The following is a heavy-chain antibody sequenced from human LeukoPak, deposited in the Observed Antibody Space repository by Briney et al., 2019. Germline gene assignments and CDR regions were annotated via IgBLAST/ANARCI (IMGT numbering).Heavy chain of an antibody. V-gene: IGHV4-34*01. CDR1: GGSFSGYY. D-gene: IGHD4-17*01. Sequence: PSETLSLTCAVYGGSFSGYYWTWIRQPPGKGLEWIGEINHSGSTNYNPSLESRVTISVDTSKNQFSLKLSSVTAADTAVYYCARDGDYNFIRYFEYWGQGTLVTVSS. J-gene: IGHJ4*02. CDR3: ARDGDYNFIRYFEY. CDR2: INHSGST.